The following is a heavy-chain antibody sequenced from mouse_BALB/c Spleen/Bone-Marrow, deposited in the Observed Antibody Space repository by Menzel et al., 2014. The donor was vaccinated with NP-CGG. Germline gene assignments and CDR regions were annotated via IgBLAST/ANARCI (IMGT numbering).Heavy chain of an antibody. CDR3: AREAYYGPDY. CDR2: INPSNGRT. D-gene: IGHD1-2*01. V-gene: IGHV1S81*02. CDR1: GYTFTRYW. Sequence: QMQLKESGAELVKPGASVKLSCKASGYTFTRYWMEWVKQRPGQGLEWIGEINPSNGRTNYNEKFKSKATLTVDKSPSTAYMQLSSLTSEDSAVYYCAREAYYGPDYWGQGTTLTVSS. J-gene: IGHJ2*01.